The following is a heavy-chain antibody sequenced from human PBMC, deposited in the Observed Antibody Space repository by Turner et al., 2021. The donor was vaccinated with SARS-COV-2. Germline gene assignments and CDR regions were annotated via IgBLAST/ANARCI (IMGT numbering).Heavy chain of an antibody. CDR2: IIPIFGTA. Sequence: VQLVQSGAEVKTPGSSVKVSCTASVGTFSSYAISWVRQAPVQGLEWRGGIIPIFGTANYAQKFQGRVTTTADKSTSTAYMELSSLRSEYTSVYDCARDTWDFDLWGRGTLVTVSS. CDR3: ARDTWDFDL. J-gene: IGHJ2*01. V-gene: IGHV1-69*06. CDR1: VGTFSSYA.